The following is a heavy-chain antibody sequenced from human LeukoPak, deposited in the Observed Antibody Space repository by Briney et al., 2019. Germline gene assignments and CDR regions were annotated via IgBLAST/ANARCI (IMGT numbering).Heavy chain of an antibody. V-gene: IGHV3-20*04. CDR1: GFTFDDYG. CDR3: ARVGGYCSGGSCLPLD. CDR2: INWNGGST. J-gene: IGHJ4*02. D-gene: IGHD2-15*01. Sequence: GGSLRLSCAASGFTFDDYGMSWVRQAPGKGLEWVSGINWNGGSTGYAGSVKGRFTISRDNAKNSLYLQMNSLRAEDTALYYCARVGGYCSGGSCLPLDLGQGTLVTVSS.